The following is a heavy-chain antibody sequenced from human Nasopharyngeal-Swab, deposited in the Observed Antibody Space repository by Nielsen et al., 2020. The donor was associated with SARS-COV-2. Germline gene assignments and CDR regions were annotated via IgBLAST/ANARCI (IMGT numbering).Heavy chain of an antibody. Sequence: ASVKVSCKASGYTFTSYYMHWVRQAPGQGLEWMGIINPSGGSTSYAQKFQGRVTMTRDTSTSTVYMELSSLRSEDTAVYYCARSEDIVVVPAAPRVYYYYYYMDVWGKGTTVTVSS. CDR2: INPSGGST. V-gene: IGHV1-46*01. D-gene: IGHD2-2*01. CDR3: ARSEDIVVVPAAPRVYYYYYYMDV. CDR1: GYTFTSYY. J-gene: IGHJ6*03.